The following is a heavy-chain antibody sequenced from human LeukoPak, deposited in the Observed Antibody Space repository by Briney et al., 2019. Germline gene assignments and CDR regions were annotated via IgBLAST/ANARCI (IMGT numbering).Heavy chain of an antibody. Sequence: SETLSLTCSVSGYSISSGYYWGWIRQPPGKGLEWIGTIYHSGTTFYNPSLQSRVTISVDTSKNQFSMNLNSVTAADTAVYYCAKGAGPPWFDPWGQGTLVTVSS. D-gene: IGHD6-19*01. CDR2: IYHSGTT. J-gene: IGHJ5*02. CDR3: AKGAGPPWFDP. V-gene: IGHV4-38-2*02. CDR1: GYSISSGYY.